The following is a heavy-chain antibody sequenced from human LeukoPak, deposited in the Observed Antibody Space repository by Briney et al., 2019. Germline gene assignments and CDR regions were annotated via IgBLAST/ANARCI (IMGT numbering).Heavy chain of an antibody. CDR3: AKDINWYLDL. CDR1: AFTFSSYG. V-gene: IGHV3-30*18. J-gene: IGHJ2*01. Sequence: PGGSLRLSCAASAFTFSSYGMHWVRQAPGKGLEWVAVISYDGSNKYYADSVKGRFTISRANSKNTLYLQMNSLRVEDTAVYYCAKDINWYLDLWGRGTLVTVSS. CDR2: ISYDGSNK.